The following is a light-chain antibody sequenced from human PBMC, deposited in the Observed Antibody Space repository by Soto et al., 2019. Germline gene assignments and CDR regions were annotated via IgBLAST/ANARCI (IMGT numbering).Light chain of an antibody. CDR2: DAS. V-gene: IGKV3-20*01. J-gene: IGKJ4*01. Sequence: EIGLTQSPGTLSLSPGERATLSCRASQSVGSGHLAWYQQKPGRAPRLLIYDASDRATGIPDRFTGSGSGTDFTLTISRLEPEDFAVYYCHQYDTLPITFGGGAEVEIK. CDR3: HQYDTLPIT. CDR1: QSVGSGH.